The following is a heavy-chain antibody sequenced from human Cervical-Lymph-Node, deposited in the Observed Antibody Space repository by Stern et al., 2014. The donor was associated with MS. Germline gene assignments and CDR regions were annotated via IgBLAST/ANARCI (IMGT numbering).Heavy chain of an antibody. CDR3: ARAFSDYHDSTPGY. D-gene: IGHD3-22*01. V-gene: IGHV4-59*01. CDR2: INYRRNP. CDR1: YDSISSYH. J-gene: IGHJ4*02. Sequence: VQLVESGPGLVKPSETLSLTCTVPYDSISSYHWTWLRQPPGKGLEWIGYINYRRNPNYNPALKSRVTISVDTSKNQFSLKLTSLTAADTAVYYCARAFSDYHDSTPGYWGQGTLVTVSS.